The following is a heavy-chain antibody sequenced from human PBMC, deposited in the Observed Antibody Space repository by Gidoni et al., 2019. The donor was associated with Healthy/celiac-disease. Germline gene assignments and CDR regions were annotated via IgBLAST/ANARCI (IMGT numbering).Heavy chain of an antibody. CDR3: ARGGGVVPAASLGAYGMDV. CDR2: IYYSGST. D-gene: IGHD2-2*01. V-gene: IGHV4-30-4*01. J-gene: IGHJ6*02. Sequence: QVQLQESGPGLVKPSQTLSLTCTVSGVSISSCAYYWSWIRQPPGKGLEWIGYIYYSGSTYYNPSLKSRVTIAVDTSKNQFSLKLSSVTAADTAVYYCARGGGVVPAASLGAYGMDVWGQGTTVTVSS. CDR1: GVSISSCAYY.